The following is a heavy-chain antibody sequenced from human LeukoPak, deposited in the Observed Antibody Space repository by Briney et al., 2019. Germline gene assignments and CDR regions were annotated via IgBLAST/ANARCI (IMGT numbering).Heavy chain of an antibody. J-gene: IGHJ6*02. V-gene: IGHV1-69*13. CDR2: IIPIFGTA. CDR1: GGTFSSYA. Sequence: GASVKVSCKASGGTFSSYAISWVRQPPGQGLEWMGGIIPIFGTANYAQKFQGRVTITADESTSTAYMELSSLRSEDTAVYYCARDPQYCSSTSCYTSPPYYYYGMDVWGQGTTVTVSS. CDR3: ARDPQYCSSTSCYTSPPYYYYGMDV. D-gene: IGHD2-2*02.